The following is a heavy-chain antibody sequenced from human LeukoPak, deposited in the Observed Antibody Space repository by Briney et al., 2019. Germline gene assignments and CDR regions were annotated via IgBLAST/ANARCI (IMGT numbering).Heavy chain of an antibody. CDR2: INPISGGT. D-gene: IGHD1-20*01. CDR1: GYTFTGYY. J-gene: IGHJ5*02. Sequence: ASVKVSCKASGYTFTGYYIHWVRQAPGQGLVWMGWINPISGGTNYAEKFQGRVTTTRDTSINTAYMEVTRLTSDDTAVYYCARGNNWNDGNWFDPWGQGTLVTVSS. V-gene: IGHV1-2*02. CDR3: ARGNNWNDGNWFDP.